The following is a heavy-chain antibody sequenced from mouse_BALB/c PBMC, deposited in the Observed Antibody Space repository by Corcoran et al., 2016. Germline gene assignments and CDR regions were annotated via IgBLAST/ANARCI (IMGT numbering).Heavy chain of an antibody. Sequence: EVQLQQSGAELVKPGASVKLSCTASGFNIKDTYMHWVKQRPEQGLEWIGRIDPANGKTKYDPKFQGKATRTADTSSNTAYLQLSSLTSEDTAVYYCANWDWYFDVWGAGTTVTVSS. CDR3: ANWDWYFDV. J-gene: IGHJ1*01. CDR2: IDPANGKT. CDR1: GFNIKDTY. V-gene: IGHV14-3*02. D-gene: IGHD4-1*01.